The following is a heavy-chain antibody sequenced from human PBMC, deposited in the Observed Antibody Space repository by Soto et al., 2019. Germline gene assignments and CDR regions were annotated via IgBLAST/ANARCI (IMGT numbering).Heavy chain of an antibody. J-gene: IGHJ2*01. D-gene: IGHD3-22*01. Sequence: QVHLEESGGGGVQPGRSLRLSCAASGFSFSTYGMHWVRQAPGKGLEWVAVISHDGGNEYYADSVKGRFTISRDSSKNTVYLQMNNVRAEDTAVYYCAKDPSSGYTGGYFDFWGLGTLVTVSS. CDR1: GFSFSTYG. CDR3: AKDPSSGYTGGYFDF. V-gene: IGHV3-30*18. CDR2: ISHDGGNE.